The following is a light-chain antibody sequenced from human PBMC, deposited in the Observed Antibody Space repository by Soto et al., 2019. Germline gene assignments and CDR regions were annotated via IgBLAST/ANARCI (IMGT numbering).Light chain of an antibody. CDR2: GNS. V-gene: IGLV1-40*01. CDR1: SSNLGAAYD. J-gene: IGLJ1*01. CDR3: QSYDSSLSGFYV. Sequence: QSVLTQPPSVSGAPGQRVTISCTGTSSNLGAAYDVHWYQQVPGAAPKLLIYGNSNRPSGVPDRFSGSRSGTSASLAISGLHAEDEADYYCQSYDSSLSGFYVFGTGTKVTVL.